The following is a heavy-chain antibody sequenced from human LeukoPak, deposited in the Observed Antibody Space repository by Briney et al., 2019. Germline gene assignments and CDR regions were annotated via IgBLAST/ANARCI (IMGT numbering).Heavy chain of an antibody. D-gene: IGHD6-6*01. CDR3: ARSIAARRRDDY. J-gene: IGHJ4*02. V-gene: IGHV1-2*06. Sequence: ASVNVSCKASGYTFTGYYMHWVRQAPGQGLEWMGRINPNSGGTNYAQKFQGRVTMTRDTSISTAYMELSRLRSDDTAVYYCARSIAARRRDDYWGQGTLVTVSS. CDR1: GYTFTGYY. CDR2: INPNSGGT.